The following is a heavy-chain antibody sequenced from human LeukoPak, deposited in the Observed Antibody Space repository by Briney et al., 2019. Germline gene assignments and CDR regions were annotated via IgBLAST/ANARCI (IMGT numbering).Heavy chain of an antibody. D-gene: IGHD1-1*01. CDR3: ETYNWNADVNL. J-gene: IGHJ4*02. V-gene: IGHV4-34*01. CDR2: INHSGST. Sequence: PSETLSLTCAVYGGSFSGYYWSWIRQPPGKGLEWIGEINHSGSTNYNPSLKSRVTISVDTSKNQFSLKLSSVTAADTAAYYCETYNWNADVNLWGQGTLVTVSS. CDR1: GGSFSGYY.